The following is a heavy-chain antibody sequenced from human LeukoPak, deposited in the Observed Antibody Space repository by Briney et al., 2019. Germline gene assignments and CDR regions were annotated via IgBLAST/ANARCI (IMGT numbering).Heavy chain of an antibody. Sequence: ASVKVSCKASGYTFTGYYMHWVRQAPGQGLEWMGWINPNSGGTSYAQKFQGRVTMTRDTSISTAYMELSRLRSDDTAVYYCARAGRIVVVPAAIVYWGQGTLVTVSS. V-gene: IGHV1-2*02. CDR3: ARAGRIVVVPAAIVY. CDR2: INPNSGGT. CDR1: GYTFTGYY. D-gene: IGHD2-2*02. J-gene: IGHJ4*02.